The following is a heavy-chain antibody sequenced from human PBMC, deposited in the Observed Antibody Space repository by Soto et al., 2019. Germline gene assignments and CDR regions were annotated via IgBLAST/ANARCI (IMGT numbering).Heavy chain of an antibody. CDR1: GGSIRSFY. Sequence: PSETLSLTCTVFGGSIRSFYWMWIRQPPGKGLEYIGYIYSSGGTNYNPSLKSRVTISIDTSKNRFSLNMTSVTAADTAVYYCARLGRSNSAIDPWGQGMLVTVSS. CDR2: IYSSGGT. CDR3: ARLGRSNSAIDP. D-gene: IGHD1-26*01. V-gene: IGHV4-59*01. J-gene: IGHJ5*02.